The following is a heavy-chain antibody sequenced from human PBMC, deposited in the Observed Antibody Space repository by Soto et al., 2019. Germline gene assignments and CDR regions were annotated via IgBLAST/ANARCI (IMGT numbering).Heavy chain of an antibody. CDR1: GYTFTSYD. CDR2: INPSGGST. CDR3: AREVGTANDY. J-gene: IGHJ4*02. V-gene: IGHV1-46*01. Sequence: ASVEVSCKASGYTFTSYDMHWVRQAPGQGLEWMGIINPSGGSTSYAQKFQGRVTMTRDTSTSTVYMELSSLRSEDTAVYYCAREVGTANDYWGQGTQVTVSS. D-gene: IGHD1-1*01.